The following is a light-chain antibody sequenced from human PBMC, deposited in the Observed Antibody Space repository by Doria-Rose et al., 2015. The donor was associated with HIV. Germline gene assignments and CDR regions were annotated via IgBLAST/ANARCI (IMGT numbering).Light chain of an antibody. J-gene: IGKJ3*01. V-gene: IGKV4-1*01. CDR1: QGLLYTSKNY. CDR3: QQYYDTPS. CDR2: WAS. Sequence: TQSPESLGMSLGERATLNCKSNQGLLYTSKNYLAWYQQKPGQPPKLLIYWASTRQSGVPARFSGSGSGTDFTLTISSLEAEDVAVYYCQQYYDTPSFGPGTTVDTK.